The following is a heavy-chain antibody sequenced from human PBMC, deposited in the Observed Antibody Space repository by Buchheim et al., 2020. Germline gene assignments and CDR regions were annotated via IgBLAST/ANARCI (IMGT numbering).Heavy chain of an antibody. Sequence: QVQLVESGGGLVKPGGSLRLSCAASGFTFSNYYVSWIRQAPGKGLEWVSYISRTGTNIKYADSVKGRFTISRDNAQNSLYLQMNSLRAEDTAVYYCARIDAGGVYYYYGMDVWGQGTT. D-gene: IGHD3-16*01. CDR3: ARIDAGGVYYYYGMDV. CDR2: ISRTGTNI. V-gene: IGHV3-11*01. J-gene: IGHJ6*02. CDR1: GFTFSNYY.